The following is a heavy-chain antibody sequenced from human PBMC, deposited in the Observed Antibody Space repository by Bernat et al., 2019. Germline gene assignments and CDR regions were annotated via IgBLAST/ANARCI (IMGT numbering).Heavy chain of an antibody. CDR3: ARAAPLYSSGWPALWD. Sequence: QVQLQESGPGLVKPSQTLSLTCTVSGGSISSGGYYWSWIRQHPGKGLEWIGYIYYSGSTYYNPSLKSRVTISVDTSKNQFSLKLSSVTAADTAVYYCARAAPLYSSGWPALWDWGQGTLVTVSS. CDR1: GGSISSGGYY. D-gene: IGHD6-25*01. J-gene: IGHJ4*02. CDR2: IYYSGST. V-gene: IGHV4-31*03.